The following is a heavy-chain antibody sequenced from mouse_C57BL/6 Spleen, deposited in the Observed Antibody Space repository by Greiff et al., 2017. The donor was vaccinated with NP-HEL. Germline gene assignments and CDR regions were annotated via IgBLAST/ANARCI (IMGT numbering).Heavy chain of an antibody. CDR3: ARESGDYSNYAMDY. CDR2: ISYDGSN. Sequence: EVKLQESGPGLVKPSQSLSLTCSVTGYSITSGYYWNWIRQFPGNKLEWMGYISYDGSNNYNPSLKNRISITRDTSKNQFFLKLNSVTTEDTATYYCARESGDYSNYAMDYWGQGTSVTVST. V-gene: IGHV3-6*01. J-gene: IGHJ4*01. D-gene: IGHD2-5*01. CDR1: GYSITSGYY.